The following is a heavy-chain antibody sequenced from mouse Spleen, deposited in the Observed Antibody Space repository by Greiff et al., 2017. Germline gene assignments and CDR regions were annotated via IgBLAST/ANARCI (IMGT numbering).Heavy chain of an antibody. Sequence: QVQLQQSGAELVRPGASVTLSCKASGYTFTDYEMHWVKQTPVHGLEWIGAIDPETGGTAYNQKFKGKAILTADKSSSTAYMELRSLTSEDSAVYYCTRMKYYRYGMDYWGQGTSVTVSS. D-gene: IGHD2-14*01. CDR3: TRMKYYRYGMDY. V-gene: IGHV1-15*01. J-gene: IGHJ4*01. CDR2: IDPETGGT. CDR1: GYTFTDYE.